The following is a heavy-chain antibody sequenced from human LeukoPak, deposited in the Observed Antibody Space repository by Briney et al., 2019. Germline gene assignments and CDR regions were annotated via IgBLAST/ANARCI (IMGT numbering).Heavy chain of an antibody. CDR3: ARGVRAKEITMVRGVKRWFDP. Sequence: SETLSPTCAVYGGSFSGYYWSWIRQPPGKGLEWIGEINHSGSTNYNPSLKSRVTISVDTSKNQFSLKLSSVTAADTAVYYCARGVRAKEITMVRGVKRWFDPWGQGTLVTVSS. D-gene: IGHD3-10*01. V-gene: IGHV4-34*01. CDR2: INHSGST. CDR1: GGSFSGYY. J-gene: IGHJ5*02.